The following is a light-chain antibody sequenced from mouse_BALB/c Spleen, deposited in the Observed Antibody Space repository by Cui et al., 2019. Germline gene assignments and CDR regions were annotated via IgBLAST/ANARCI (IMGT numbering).Light chain of an antibody. J-gene: IGKJ2*01. CDR2: DTS. V-gene: IGKV4-59*01. CDR1: SSESY. Sequence: QIVLTQSPATMSASPGEKVTMTCSASSSESYMHWYQQKSGTSPKRWIYDTSKLASGVPARFSGSGSGTSYSLTISSMEDEDAATYYCQQWSSNPPYTFGGGTKLEIK. CDR3: QQWSSNPPYT.